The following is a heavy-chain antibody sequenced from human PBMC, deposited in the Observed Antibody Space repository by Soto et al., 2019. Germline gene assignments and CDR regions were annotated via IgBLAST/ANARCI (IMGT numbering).Heavy chain of an antibody. J-gene: IGHJ6*02. CDR1: GYTLTELS. CDR3: ATDQGDFWSGYYPSMDV. Sequence: ASVKVSCKVSGYTLTELSMHWVRQAPGKGLEWMGGFDPEDGETIYAQKFQGRVTMTEDTSTDTAYMELSSLRSEDTAVYYCATDQGDFWSGYYPSMDVWGQGTTVTVSS. V-gene: IGHV1-24*01. D-gene: IGHD3-3*01. CDR2: FDPEDGET.